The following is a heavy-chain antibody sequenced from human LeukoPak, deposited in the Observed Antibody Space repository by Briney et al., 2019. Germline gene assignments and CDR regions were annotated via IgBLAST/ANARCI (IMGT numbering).Heavy chain of an antibody. D-gene: IGHD5-12*01. CDR3: ARVSGYDWESFYDY. Sequence: SETLSLTCTVSGYSISSGYFWGWIRQPPGKGLEWIGSIYHSGSTYYNPSLKSRVTISVDTSKNQFSLKLSSVTAADTAMYYCARVSGYDWESFYDYWGQGSLVTVSS. CDR1: GYSISSGYF. J-gene: IGHJ4*02. CDR2: IYHSGST. V-gene: IGHV4-38-2*02.